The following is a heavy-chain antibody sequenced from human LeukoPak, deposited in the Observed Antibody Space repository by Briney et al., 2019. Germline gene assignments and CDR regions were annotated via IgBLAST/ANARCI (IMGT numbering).Heavy chain of an antibody. Sequence: PGGSLRLSCAASGFTVSSNYMSWVRQAPGKGLEWVSVIYSGGSTYYADSVKGRFTISRDNSKNTLFLQMNSLRAEDTAVYYCAKADCSASSCQTQDYWGQGTLVTVSS. CDR3: AKADCSASSCQTQDY. D-gene: IGHD2-2*01. J-gene: IGHJ4*02. CDR2: IYSGGST. CDR1: GFTVSSNY. V-gene: IGHV3-53*01.